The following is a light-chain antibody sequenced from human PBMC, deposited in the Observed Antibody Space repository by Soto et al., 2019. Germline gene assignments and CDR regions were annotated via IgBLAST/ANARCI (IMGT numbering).Light chain of an antibody. J-gene: IGLJ1*01. Sequence: QSRLTERASVSGAPGEAITISCTGTSSDVGGYNYVSWYQQHPGKAPKLMIYDVSNRPSGVSNRFSGSKSGNTASLTISGLQAEDEADYYCSSYTSSSTYVFGTGTKVTVL. CDR1: SSDVGGYNY. V-gene: IGLV2-14*01. CDR2: DVS. CDR3: SSYTSSSTYV.